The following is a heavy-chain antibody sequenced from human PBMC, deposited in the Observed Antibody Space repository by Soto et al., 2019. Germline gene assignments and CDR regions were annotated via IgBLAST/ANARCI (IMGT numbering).Heavy chain of an antibody. V-gene: IGHV4-30-4*01. D-gene: IGHD1-1*01. CDR3: ARGSNYNLSDSFDI. J-gene: IGHJ3*02. Sequence: SATLSLTCTFSGGSIRSGDYYWSWIRQPPGKGLEWIGYIYYSGSTYYNPSLKSRVTISVGTSKNQFSLKLSSVTAADTAVYYCARGSNYNLSDSFDIWGQGTMVT. CDR1: GGSIRSGDYY. CDR2: IYYSGST.